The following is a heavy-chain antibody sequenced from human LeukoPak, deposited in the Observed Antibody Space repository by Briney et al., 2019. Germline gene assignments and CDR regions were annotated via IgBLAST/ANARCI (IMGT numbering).Heavy chain of an antibody. J-gene: IGHJ5*02. Sequence: GGSLRLSCAASVFTFCSYCMHWVRQAPCKGLEWVAVIWYDGSNKYYADSVKGRFTISRDNSKNTLYLQMNSLRAEDTAVYYCARGRWLGYCSSTSCYGNWFDPWGQGTLVTVSS. CDR2: IWYDGSNK. CDR3: ARGRWLGYCSSTSCYGNWFDP. D-gene: IGHD2-2*01. CDR1: VFTFCSYC. V-gene: IGHV3-33*01.